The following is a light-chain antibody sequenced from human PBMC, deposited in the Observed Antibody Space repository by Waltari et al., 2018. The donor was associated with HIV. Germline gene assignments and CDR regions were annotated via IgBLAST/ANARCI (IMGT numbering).Light chain of an antibody. J-gene: IGLJ3*02. CDR2: GNI. CDR3: QSYDSSLSGSWV. CDR1: SPNIGAGYD. V-gene: IGLV1-40*01. Sequence: QSVLTQPPSVSGAPGQRVTISCTGSSPNIGAGYDVHWYQHLPGTAPKLLIYGNINRPSGVPDRFAGANSGTSASLAITGLQAEDGADYYCQSYDSSLSGSWVFGGGTKLTVL.